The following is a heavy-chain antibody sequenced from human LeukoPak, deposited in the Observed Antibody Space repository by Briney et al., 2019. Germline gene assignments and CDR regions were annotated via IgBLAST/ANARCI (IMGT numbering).Heavy chain of an antibody. CDR1: GFSISSGYY. D-gene: IGHD5-12*01. Sequence: PSETLSLTCTVSGFSISSGYYWGWIRHPPGEVLQWIGSISDSEITYYNSSLKSRVTMSVDTSRTQFSLQLSSVTAADTAVYYCAREVATGGYDYWGQGALVTVSS. CDR3: AREVATGGYDY. CDR2: ISDSEIT. J-gene: IGHJ4*02. V-gene: IGHV4-38-2*02.